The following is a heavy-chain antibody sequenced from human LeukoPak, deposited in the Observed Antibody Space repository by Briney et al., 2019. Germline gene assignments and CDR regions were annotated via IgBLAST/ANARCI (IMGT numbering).Heavy chain of an antibody. CDR3: ARAIKAVAGTFHRDYYFDY. CDR2: ISYDGSNK. D-gene: IGHD6-19*01. CDR1: GFTFSSYA. Sequence: GGSLRLSCAASGFTFSSYAMHWVRQAPGKGLEWVAVISYDGSNKYYADSVKGRLTISRDNSENTLYLQMNSLRAEDTAVYYCARAIKAVAGTFHRDYYFDYWGQGTLVTVSS. J-gene: IGHJ4*02. V-gene: IGHV3-30*04.